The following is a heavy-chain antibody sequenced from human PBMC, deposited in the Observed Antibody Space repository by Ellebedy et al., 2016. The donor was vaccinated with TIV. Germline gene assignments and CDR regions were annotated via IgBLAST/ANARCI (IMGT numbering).Heavy chain of an antibody. Sequence: SETLSLTXAVYGGSFSGYYWSWIRQPPGKGLEWIGEINHSGSTNYNPSLKSRVTISVDKSKNQFSLKLSSVTAADTAVYYCARDLGRGAHYYYYYGMDVWGQGTTVTVSS. J-gene: IGHJ6*02. CDR1: GGSFSGYY. CDR2: INHSGST. CDR3: ARDLGRGAHYYYYYGMDV. D-gene: IGHD3-10*01. V-gene: IGHV4-34*01.